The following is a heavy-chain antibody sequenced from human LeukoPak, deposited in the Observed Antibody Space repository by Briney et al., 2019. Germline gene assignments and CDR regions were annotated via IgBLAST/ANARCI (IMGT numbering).Heavy chain of an antibody. D-gene: IGHD3-22*01. CDR2: IYYSGST. CDR1: GGSISSSSYY. CDR3: ARAVGYYDTPDWFDP. J-gene: IGHJ5*02. V-gene: IGHV4-39*07. Sequence: SETLSLTCTVSGGSISSSSYYWGWIRQPPGKGLEWIGSIYYSGSTYYNPSLKSRVTISVDTSKNQFSLKLGSVTAADTAVYYCARAVGYYDTPDWFDPWGQGTLVTVSS.